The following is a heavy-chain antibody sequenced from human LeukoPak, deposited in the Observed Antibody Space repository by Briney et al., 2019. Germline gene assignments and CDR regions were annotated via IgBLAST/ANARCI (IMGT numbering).Heavy chain of an antibody. V-gene: IGHV3-11*04. CDR1: GFTFSDYY. J-gene: IGHJ6*04. Sequence: GGSLRLSCAASGFTFSDYYRNWIRQAPGKGLEWVAYITSSGSTIYYADPVKGRFTISRDNAKNALYLQMNSLRAEDTAVYYCAELGITMIGGVWGKGTTVTISS. D-gene: IGHD3-10*02. CDR2: ITSSGSTI. CDR3: AELGITMIGGV.